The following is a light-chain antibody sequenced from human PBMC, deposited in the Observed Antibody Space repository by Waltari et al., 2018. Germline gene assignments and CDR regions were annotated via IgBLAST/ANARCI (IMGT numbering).Light chain of an antibody. Sequence: ILLTQYPATLSVSPGERATLSCRASQNIDTRLAWYLHKPGQAPRLLIYGASTRAADIPARFSGSGFGTDFSLTINSLQSEDFAVYYCQQYLQWPPAITFGPGTRLDFK. V-gene: IGKV3-15*01. CDR3: QQYLQWPPAIT. CDR1: QNIDTR. J-gene: IGKJ5*01. CDR2: GAS.